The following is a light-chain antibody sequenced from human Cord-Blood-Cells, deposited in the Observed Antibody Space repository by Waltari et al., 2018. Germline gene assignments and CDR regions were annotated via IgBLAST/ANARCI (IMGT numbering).Light chain of an antibody. J-gene: IGLJ3*02. CDR3: AAWDDSLSGPV. CDR2: RTN. CDR1: SSNIGSNY. Sequence: QSVLTQPPSASGTPGPRVTISCSGSSSNIGSNYVYWYQQLPGTAPKLLIYRTNQRPSGVPDRFSGSKSGTSASLAISGLRSEDEADDYCAAWDDSLSGPVCGGGTKLTVL. V-gene: IGLV1-47*01.